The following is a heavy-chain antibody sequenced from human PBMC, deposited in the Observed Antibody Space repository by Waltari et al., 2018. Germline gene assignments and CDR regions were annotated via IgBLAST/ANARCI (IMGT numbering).Heavy chain of an antibody. V-gene: IGHV4-39*01. CDR1: GGSITTNRHY. J-gene: IGHJ3*01. CDR3: ATYIGASLGTAAFDV. D-gene: IGHD3-16*01. Sequence: QLLLQESGPGLVQPSETLSLTCSVSGGSITTNRHYWGWIRQPPGKGLERAATISYSTATYTNPSLKGRVTISVESCKNQFSLKLSAVTAAATAVYYCATYIGASLGTAAFDVWGQGTMVTVSS. CDR2: ISYSTAT.